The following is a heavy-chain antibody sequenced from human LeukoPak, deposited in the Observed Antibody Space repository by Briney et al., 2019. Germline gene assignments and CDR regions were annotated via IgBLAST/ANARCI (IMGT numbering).Heavy chain of an antibody. CDR3: ARGITMIVVAPGY. J-gene: IGHJ4*02. D-gene: IGHD3-22*01. CDR2: INPSGCST. CDR1: GYTFTSYY. Sequence: ASVKLSCTASGYTFTSYYMHWVRQAPGQRLEWMGIINPSGCSTSYAQKFQAIVTMTSDMSTSTVYMELSSLRSEDTAVYYCARGITMIVVAPGYWGQGTLVTVTS. V-gene: IGHV1-46*01.